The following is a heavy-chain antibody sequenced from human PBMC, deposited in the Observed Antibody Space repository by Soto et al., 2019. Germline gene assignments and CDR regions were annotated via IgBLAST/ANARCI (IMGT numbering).Heavy chain of an antibody. CDR2: IFHGGTI. CDR1: GGPIDSSDW. CDR3: ARDHQYRNSWSFDS. D-gene: IGHD6-13*01. V-gene: IGHV4-4*02. Sequence: QVQLQESGPGLVKPSGTLSLTCAVSGGPIDSSDWWNWVRQPPGKGLEWIGEIFHGGTIIYNPSLKSRVTISVDKSRNQFSLELTSVTAADTAVYYCARDHQYRNSWSFDSWGQGTLVTVSS. J-gene: IGHJ4*02.